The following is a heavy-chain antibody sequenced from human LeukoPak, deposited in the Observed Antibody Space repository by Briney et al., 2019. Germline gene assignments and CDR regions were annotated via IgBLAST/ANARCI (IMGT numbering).Heavy chain of an antibody. CDR1: GGTFSSYA. D-gene: IGHD3-3*01. J-gene: IGHJ4*02. CDR3: ARGGAGPSVFGVVAYFDY. Sequence: SVKVSCKASGGTFSSYAISWLRQAPGQGLEWMGGIIPIFGTANYAQKFQGRVTITTDESTSTAYMELSSLRSEDTAVYYCARGGAGPSVFGVVAYFDYWGQGTLVTVSS. CDR2: IIPIFGTA. V-gene: IGHV1-69*05.